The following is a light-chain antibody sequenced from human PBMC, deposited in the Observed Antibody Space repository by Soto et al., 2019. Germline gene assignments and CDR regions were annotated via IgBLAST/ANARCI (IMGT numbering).Light chain of an antibody. V-gene: IGKV1-39*01. CDR2: AAS. CDR3: QQSYSTPWT. CDR1: QSISSY. J-gene: IGKJ1*01. Sequence: DIQMTQSPSSLSASVGDRVTITCRASQSISSYLNWYQQKXGKAPKXXSYAASSLQSGVPSRFSGSGSGTDFTLTISSLQPEDFETYYCQQSYSTPWTFGQGTKVDIK.